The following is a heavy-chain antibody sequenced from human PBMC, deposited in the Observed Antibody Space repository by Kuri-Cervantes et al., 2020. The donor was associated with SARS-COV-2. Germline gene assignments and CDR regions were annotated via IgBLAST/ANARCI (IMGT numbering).Heavy chain of an antibody. CDR3: AGSGLMVYAMEFDY. D-gene: IGHD2-8*01. CDR1: GGSISSSSYY. CDR2: IYYSGST. Sequence: SETLSLTCTVSGGSISSSSYYWGWIRQPPGKGLEWIGSIYYSGSTYYNPSLKSRVTISVDTSKNQFSLKLSSVTAADTAVYYCAGSGLMVYAMEFDYWGQGTLVTVSS. V-gene: IGHV4-39*01. J-gene: IGHJ4*02.